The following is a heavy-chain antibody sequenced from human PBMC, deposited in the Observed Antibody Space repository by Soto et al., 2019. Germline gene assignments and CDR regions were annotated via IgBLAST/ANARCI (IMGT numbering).Heavy chain of an antibody. J-gene: IGHJ6*03. Sequence: SETLSLTCAVYGGSFSGYYWSWIRQPPGKGLEWIGEINHSGSTNYNPSLKSRVTISVDTSKNQFSLKLSSVTAADTAVYYCARGTGIGPAAMPVGYYYYYMDVWGKGTTVTVSS. CDR3: ARGTGIGPAAMPVGYYYYYMDV. CDR2: INHSGST. V-gene: IGHV4-34*01. D-gene: IGHD2-2*01. CDR1: GGSFSGYY.